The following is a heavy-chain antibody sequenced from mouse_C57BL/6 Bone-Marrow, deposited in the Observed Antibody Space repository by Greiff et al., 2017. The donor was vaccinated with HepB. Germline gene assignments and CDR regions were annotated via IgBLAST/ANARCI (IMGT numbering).Heavy chain of an antibody. CDR1: GYTFTSYW. CDR3: ARFSPYAMNY. CDR2: IDPSDSYT. Sequence: QVQLQQPGAELVRPGTSVKLSCKASGYTFTSYWMHWVKQRPGQGLEWIGVIDPSDSYTNYNQKFKGKATLTVDTPSSTAYMQLSSLTSEDSAVYYCARFSPYAMNYWGQGTSVTVSS. J-gene: IGHJ4*01. V-gene: IGHV1-59*01.